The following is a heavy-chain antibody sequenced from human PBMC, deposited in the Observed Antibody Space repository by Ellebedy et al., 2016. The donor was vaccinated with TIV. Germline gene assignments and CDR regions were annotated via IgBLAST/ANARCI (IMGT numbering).Heavy chain of an antibody. V-gene: IGHV3-21*01. J-gene: IGHJ4*02. CDR1: GFTFSSYS. Sequence: GESLKISCAASGFTFSSYSMNWVRQAPGKGLEWVSSISSSSSYIYYADSVKGRFTISRDNAKNSLYLQMNSLRAEDTAVYYCAREEEMATHFDYWGQGTLVTVSS. D-gene: IGHD5-24*01. CDR2: ISSSSSYI. CDR3: AREEEMATHFDY.